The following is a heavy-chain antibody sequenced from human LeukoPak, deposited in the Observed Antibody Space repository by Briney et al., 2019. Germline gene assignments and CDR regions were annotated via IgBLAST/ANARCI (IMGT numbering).Heavy chain of an antibody. CDR1: GGSITQTNY. CDR3: ARLGIAAAGTTDYFDY. CDR2: VNLQGST. V-gene: IGHV4-4*02. J-gene: IGHJ4*02. D-gene: IGHD6-13*01. Sequence: PSETLSLTCDVSGGSITQTNYWTWVRQPPGKGLEWIGEVNLQGSTNYNPSLMRRVAISVDTSANHVSLQLTSVTAADTAVYYCARLGIAAAGTTDYFDYWGQGTLVTVSS.